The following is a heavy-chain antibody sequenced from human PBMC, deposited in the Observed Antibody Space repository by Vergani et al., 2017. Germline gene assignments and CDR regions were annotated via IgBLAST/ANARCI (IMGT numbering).Heavy chain of an antibody. CDR2: IWYDGSNK. D-gene: IGHD3-22*01. CDR1: GFTFSDYY. CDR3: AGDTAYYDSSGYPTPLFDY. Sequence: QVQLVESGGGLVKPGRTLRLSCAASGFTFSDYYMSWIRQAPGKGLEWVAVIWYDGSNKYYADSVKGRFTISRDNSKNTLYLQMNSLRAEDTAVYYCAGDTAYYDSSGYPTPLFDYWGQGTLVTVSS. V-gene: IGHV3-33*08. J-gene: IGHJ4*02.